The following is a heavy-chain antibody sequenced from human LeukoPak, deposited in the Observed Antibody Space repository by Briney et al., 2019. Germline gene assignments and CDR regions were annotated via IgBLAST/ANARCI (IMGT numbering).Heavy chain of an antibody. Sequence: ALVKVSCKTSGYTFTVKFLHWLRQAPGQGLEWMGGIEPNSGGAVYGQNFRGRVTVTRDTSVSTAYMELSRLRSDDTAVYYCAIENYYDSSGYSKAFDYWGQGTLVTVSS. V-gene: IGHV1-2*02. CDR2: IEPNSGGA. CDR3: AIENYYDSSGYSKAFDY. CDR1: GYTFTVKF. J-gene: IGHJ4*02. D-gene: IGHD3-22*01.